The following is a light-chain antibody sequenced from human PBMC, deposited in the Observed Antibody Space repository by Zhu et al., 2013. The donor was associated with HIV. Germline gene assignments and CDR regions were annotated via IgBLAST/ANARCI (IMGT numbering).Light chain of an antibody. CDR2: GNS. V-gene: IGLV1-40*01. CDR3: QSYDSSLSGSV. J-gene: IGLJ7*01. CDR1: SSNIGAGYD. Sequence: QSVLTQPPSVSGAPGQRVTISCTGSSSNIGAGYDVHWYQQLPGTAPKLLIYGNSKRPSGVPDRFSGSKSGSSVSLAITGLQAEDEADYYCQSYDSSLSGSVFGGGTQLTVL.